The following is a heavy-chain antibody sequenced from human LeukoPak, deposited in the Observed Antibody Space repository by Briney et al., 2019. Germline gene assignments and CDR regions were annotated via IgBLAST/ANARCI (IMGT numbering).Heavy chain of an antibody. Sequence: PGGSLKLSCAASGFTFSGSAMHWVRQASGKGLEWVGRIRSKANSYATAYAASVKGRFTISRDDSKNTAYLQMNSLKTEDTAVYYCTRQEYCDILTGQPVDYWGQGTLVTVSS. CDR1: GFTFSGSA. CDR3: TRQEYCDILTGQPVDY. J-gene: IGHJ4*02. CDR2: IRSKANSYAT. V-gene: IGHV3-73*01. D-gene: IGHD3-9*01.